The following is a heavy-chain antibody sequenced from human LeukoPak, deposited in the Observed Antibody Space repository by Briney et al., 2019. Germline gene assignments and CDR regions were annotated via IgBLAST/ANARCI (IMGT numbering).Heavy chain of an antibody. CDR1: GGTFSSYA. D-gene: IGHD4-17*01. CDR2: IIPIFGTA. J-gene: IGHJ5*02. Sequence: SVKVSCKASGGTFSSYAISWVRQAPGQGLEWMGGIIPIFGTANYAQKFQGRVTIAADKSTSTAYMELSSLRSEDTAVYYCARDGRRRLDYGDSENWFDPWGQGTLVTVSS. CDR3: ARDGRRRLDYGDSENWFDP. V-gene: IGHV1-69*06.